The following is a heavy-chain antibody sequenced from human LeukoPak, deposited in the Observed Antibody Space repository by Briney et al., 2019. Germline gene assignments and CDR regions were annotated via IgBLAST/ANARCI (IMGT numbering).Heavy chain of an antibody. CDR1: GYTFTGYY. CDR3: AREDTYSSSAHSNWFDP. D-gene: IGHD6-13*01. Sequence: GASVKVSCKASGYTFTGYYMHWVRQAPGQGLEWMGWINPNSGGTNYAQKFQDRVTMTRDTSISTAYMELSRLRSDDTAVYYCAREDTYSSSAHSNWFDPWGQGTLVTVSS. V-gene: IGHV1-2*02. J-gene: IGHJ5*02. CDR2: INPNSGGT.